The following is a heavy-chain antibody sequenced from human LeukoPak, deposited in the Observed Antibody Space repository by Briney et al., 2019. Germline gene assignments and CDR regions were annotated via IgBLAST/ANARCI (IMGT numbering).Heavy chain of an antibody. CDR2: INHSGST. CDR3: ARGRFDRALF. D-gene: IGHD3-22*01. Sequence: SETLSLTCAVYGGSLSYYYWSWIRQPPGKGLEWIGEINHSGSTNYNPSLKSRVTISVDTAKNQLSLKQSSVPGADTAVYYCARGRFDRALFWGQRTLVTVSS. J-gene: IGHJ4*02. CDR1: GGSLSYYY. V-gene: IGHV4-34*01.